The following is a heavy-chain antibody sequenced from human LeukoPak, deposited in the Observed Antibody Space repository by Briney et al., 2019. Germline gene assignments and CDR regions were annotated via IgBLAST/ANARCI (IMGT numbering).Heavy chain of an antibody. J-gene: IGHJ4*02. CDR2: IKEDGSEN. D-gene: IGHD6-19*01. CDR3: ARGGWNIAV. CDR1: GFTFSSHW. Sequence: GGSLRLSCAASGFTFSSHWMNWVRQAPGKGLEWVGNIKEDGSENYYAGSVKGRFTISRDNAKNSLYLQMNTLTADDTAVYYCARGGWNIAVWDKGTLVTVSS. V-gene: IGHV3-7*01.